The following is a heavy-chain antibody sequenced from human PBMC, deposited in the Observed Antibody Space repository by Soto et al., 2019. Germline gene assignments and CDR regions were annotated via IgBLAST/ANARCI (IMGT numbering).Heavy chain of an antibody. J-gene: IGHJ6*02. V-gene: IGHV1-69*06. D-gene: IGHD1-26*01. CDR3: ASSGVGAIHPDYYYYGMDV. Sequence: QVQLVQSGAEVKKPGSSVKVSCKASGGTFSSYAISWVRQAPGQGLEWMGWIIPIFGTANYAQKFQGRVTITADKSTSTAYMELSILRSEDTAVYYCASSGVGAIHPDYYYYGMDVWGQGTTVTVSS. CDR1: GGTFSSYA. CDR2: IIPIFGTA.